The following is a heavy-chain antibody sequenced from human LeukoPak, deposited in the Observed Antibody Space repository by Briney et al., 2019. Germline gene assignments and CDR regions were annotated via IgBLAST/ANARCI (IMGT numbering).Heavy chain of an antibody. J-gene: IGHJ4*02. V-gene: IGHV3-48*04. CDR1: GFTFGTYP. CDR2: ISEDSRNI. D-gene: IGHD1-26*01. CDR3: ARGRAWELLGVDY. Sequence: GGSLRLSCAASGFTFGTYPMNWVRQAPGKGLEWLSYISEDSRNIYYADSVKGRFTISRDNTQNSLYLQMSSLRAEDTAVYYCARGRAWELLGVDYWGQGTLVTVSS.